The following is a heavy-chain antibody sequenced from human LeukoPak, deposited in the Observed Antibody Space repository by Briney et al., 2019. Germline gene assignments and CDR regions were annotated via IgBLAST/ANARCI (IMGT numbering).Heavy chain of an antibody. CDR3: ARRGGQQLADWFDP. V-gene: IGHV4-4*09. J-gene: IGHJ5*02. Sequence: SETLSLTCTVSGGFICSYYWSWIRQPPGKGLEWIGYTYTSGSTNYNPSLKSRVTISVDTSKNQFSLKLSSVTAADTAVYYCARRGGQQLADWFDPWGQGTLVTVSS. CDR2: TYTSGST. CDR1: GGFICSYY. D-gene: IGHD6-13*01.